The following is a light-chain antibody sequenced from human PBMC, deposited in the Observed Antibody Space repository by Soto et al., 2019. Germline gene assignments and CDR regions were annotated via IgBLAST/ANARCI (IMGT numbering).Light chain of an antibody. J-gene: IGKJ2*01. CDR3: QQYRGCNSLYT. CDR2: GAS. V-gene: IGKV3-20*01. Sequence: EIVLTQSPGTLSLSPGKRATLSCGASQSISSSYLAWYQQKPGQAPRLLIYGASSTATGIPDRFSGSGSGTDLTLTLSRREPEDDEVSVCQQYRGCNSLYTFGQGTKLE. CDR1: QSISSSY.